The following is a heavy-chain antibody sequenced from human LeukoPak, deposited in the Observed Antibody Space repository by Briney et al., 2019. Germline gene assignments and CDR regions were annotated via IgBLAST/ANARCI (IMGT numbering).Heavy chain of an antibody. D-gene: IGHD2-2*01. V-gene: IGHV3-30-3*01. Sequence: GRSLRLSCAASGFTFSSYAMHWVRQAPGKGLEWVAVISYDGSNKYYADSVKGRFTISRDNSKNTLYLQMNSLRAEDTAVYYCARDRAVPAAKTYYFDYGGQGTLVTVSS. J-gene: IGHJ4*02. CDR2: ISYDGSNK. CDR3: ARDRAVPAAKTYYFDY. CDR1: GFTFSSYA.